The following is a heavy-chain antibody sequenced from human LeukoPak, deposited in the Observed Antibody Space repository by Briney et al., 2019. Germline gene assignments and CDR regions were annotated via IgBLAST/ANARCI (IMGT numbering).Heavy chain of an antibody. D-gene: IGHD6-6*01. CDR1: GGSISSHY. CDR3: ARDARGIAARLYYFYYMDV. Sequence: SETLSLTCSVSGGSISSHYWSWIRQSAGKGLEWIGRMYTSGSTSYNPSLKSRISMSVDKSKNQFSLKLSSVAAADTAVYYCARDARGIAARLYYFYYMDVWGKGTTVTVSS. CDR2: MYTSGST. V-gene: IGHV4-4*07. J-gene: IGHJ6*03.